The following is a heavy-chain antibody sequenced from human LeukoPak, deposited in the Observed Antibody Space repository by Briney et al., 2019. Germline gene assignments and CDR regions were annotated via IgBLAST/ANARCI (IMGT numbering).Heavy chain of an antibody. CDR1: GGTFSSYA. CDR3: ARRPDDYGDYPSFDY. CDR2: IIPIFGTA. Sequence: SVKVSCKASGGTFSSYAISWVRQAPGQGLEWMGGIIPIFGTANYAQKFQGRVTITADESTSTAYMELSSLRSEDTAVYYCARRPDDYGDYPSFDYWGQGTLVTVSS. V-gene: IGHV1-69*13. D-gene: IGHD4-17*01. J-gene: IGHJ4*02.